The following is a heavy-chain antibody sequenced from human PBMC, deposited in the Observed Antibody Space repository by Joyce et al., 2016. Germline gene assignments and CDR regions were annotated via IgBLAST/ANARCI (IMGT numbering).Heavy chain of an antibody. CDR1: GGTFSSNA. CDR2: VIPMFGTT. V-gene: IGHV1-69*01. Sequence: QVQLMQSGAEVKKPGSSVMVSCKASGGTFSSNAIDWVRQAPGQGLEWMGGVIPMFGTTTYAQRFQGRITITADESTTTAYMDLSRLTFEDTAVYYCARLSVAGTVDSWGQGTLVTVSA. J-gene: IGHJ4*02. CDR3: ARLSVAGTVDS. D-gene: IGHD6-19*01.